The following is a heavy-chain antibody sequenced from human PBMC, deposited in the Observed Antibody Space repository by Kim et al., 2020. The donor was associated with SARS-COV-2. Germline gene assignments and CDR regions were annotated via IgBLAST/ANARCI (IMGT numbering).Heavy chain of an antibody. D-gene: IGHD6-13*01. V-gene: IGHV4-4*07. CDR3: AREGAGYRPFNT. J-gene: IGHJ3*02. Sequence: NYNPSLKSRVTMSVDTSKNPFSLNLTSVTAAGTAVYYCAREGAGYRPFNTWGRGKIVTVSS.